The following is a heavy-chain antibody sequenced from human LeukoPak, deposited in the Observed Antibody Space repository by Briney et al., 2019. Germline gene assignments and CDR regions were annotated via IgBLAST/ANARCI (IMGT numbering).Heavy chain of an antibody. CDR1: GDSISRYY. D-gene: IGHD4-23*01. Sequence: SETLSLTCTVSGDSISRYYWSWIRQPAGRGLEWIGRIYSSGSTNHNPSLKSRLTMSVDTSKNQFSLKLSSVTAADTAVYYCARGTTTVVNFYDYWGQGTLVTVSS. CDR3: ARGTTTVVNFYDY. CDR2: IYSSGST. J-gene: IGHJ4*02. V-gene: IGHV4-4*07.